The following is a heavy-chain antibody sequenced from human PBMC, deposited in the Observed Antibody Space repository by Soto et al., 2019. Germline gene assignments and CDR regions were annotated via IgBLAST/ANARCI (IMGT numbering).Heavy chain of an antibody. CDR1: GGSITSGGYY. CDR2: IYHSGTT. J-gene: IGHJ4*02. Sequence: PSETLSLTCTVSGGSITSGGYYWSWIRQPPGEGLEWIGNIYHSGTTYYKPSLKSRVTISLDTSKNQFSLNLSSVTAADTAVYYCAREGGDTAMWDYWGQGTLVTVSS. D-gene: IGHD5-18*01. CDR3: AREGGDTAMWDY. V-gene: IGHV4-31*03.